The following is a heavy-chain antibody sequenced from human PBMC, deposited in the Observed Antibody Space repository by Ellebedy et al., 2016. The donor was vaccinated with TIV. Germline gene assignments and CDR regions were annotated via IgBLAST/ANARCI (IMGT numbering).Heavy chain of an antibody. V-gene: IGHV1-18*01. CDR2: ISAYNGNR. J-gene: IGHJ4*02. D-gene: IGHD1-26*01. Sequence: AASVKVSCKASGYTFSNYGFSWVRQAPGQGLEWVGWISAYNGNRNYAQKLQGRVTMTTDPSTNTVYMGLTSLGSDDTAVYYCARGGGETWEPKDDYWGQGTLVTVSS. CDR3: ARGGGETWEPKDDY. CDR1: GYTFSNYG.